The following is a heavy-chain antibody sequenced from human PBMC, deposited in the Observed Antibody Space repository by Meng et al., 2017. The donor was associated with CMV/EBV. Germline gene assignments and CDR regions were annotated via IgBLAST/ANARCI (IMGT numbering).Heavy chain of an antibody. Sequence: GGSLRLSCAASGFTFSSYAMSWVRQAPGKGLEWVSAISGSGGSTYYADSVKGRFTISRDNSKNTLYLQMNSLRAEDTAVYYCAKDREDIVVVPAASPGGYYYYYGMDVWGQGTTVTVSS. CDR1: GFTFSSYA. CDR3: AKDREDIVVVPAASPGGYYYYYGMDV. D-gene: IGHD2-2*01. J-gene: IGHJ6*02. CDR2: ISGSGGST. V-gene: IGHV3-23*01.